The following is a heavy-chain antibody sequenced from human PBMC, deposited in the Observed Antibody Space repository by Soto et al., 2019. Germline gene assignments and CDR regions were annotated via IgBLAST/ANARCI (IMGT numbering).Heavy chain of an antibody. CDR3: AREAPMDV. Sequence: AGGSLRLSCAASGFTVSSKYMSWVRQAPGKGLEWVSVLWSAGNTYYADPVRGRFTISRDNSKNTLFLEMSSLTADDTAVYYCAREAPMDVWGQGTTVTVSS. CDR2: LWSAGNT. J-gene: IGHJ6*02. CDR1: GFTVSSKY. V-gene: IGHV3-53*01.